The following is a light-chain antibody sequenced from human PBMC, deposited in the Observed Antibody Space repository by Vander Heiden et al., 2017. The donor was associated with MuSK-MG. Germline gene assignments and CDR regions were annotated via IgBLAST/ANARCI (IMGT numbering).Light chain of an antibody. CDR1: SSDIGGYNY. J-gene: IGLJ2*01. CDR3: CSYTSNSTLEGVV. V-gene: IGLV2-14*01. Sequence: QSALTQPASVSGSPGQSITISCTGTSSDIGGYNYVSWYQQEPGKAPKVLSYVVTKRPSGVSNRFSGSKSANTASLTISGIQAEDEADDYGCSYTSNSTLEGVVFGGGTKLTVL. CDR2: VVT.